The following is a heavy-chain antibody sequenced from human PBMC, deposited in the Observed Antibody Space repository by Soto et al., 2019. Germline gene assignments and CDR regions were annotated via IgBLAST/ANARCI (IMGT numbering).Heavy chain of an antibody. CDR1: GGSFSGYY. CDR3: ARAPYCSSTSCYAYYYYMDV. V-gene: IGHV4-34*01. Sequence: PSESLSLTCAVYGGSFSGYYWSWIRQPPGKGLEWIGEINHSGSTNYNPSLKSRVTISVDTSKNQFSLKLSSVTAADTAVYYCARAPYCSSTSCYAYYYYMDVWGKGTTVTVSS. CDR2: INHSGST. D-gene: IGHD2-2*01. J-gene: IGHJ6*03.